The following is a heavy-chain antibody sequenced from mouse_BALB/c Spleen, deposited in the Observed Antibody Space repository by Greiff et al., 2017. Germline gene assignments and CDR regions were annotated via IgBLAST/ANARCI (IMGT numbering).Heavy chain of an antibody. CDR3: ARSEGYGPWFAY. CDR2: IWSGGST. V-gene: IGHV2-2*02. CDR1: GFSLTSYG. Sequence: VKLVESGPGLVKPSQSLSITCTVSGFSLTSYGVHWVRQSPGKGLEWLGVIWSGGSTDYNAAFISRLSISKDNSKSQVFFKMNSLQANDTAIYYCARSEGYGPWFAYWGQGTLVTVSA. J-gene: IGHJ3*01. D-gene: IGHD2-10*02.